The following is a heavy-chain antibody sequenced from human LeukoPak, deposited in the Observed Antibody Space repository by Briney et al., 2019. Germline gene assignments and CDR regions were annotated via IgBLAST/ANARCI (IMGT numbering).Heavy chain of an antibody. D-gene: IGHD6-19*01. CDR3: ARHAIAVAGIAKRPFDI. Sequence: SETLSLTCTVSGGSITSYYWTWIRLPPGKGLEWIAYISYSGSTNYNPSLKSRVTISVDTSQNQFSLKLNSVTAADTAVYYCARHAIAVAGIAKRPFDIWGQGTMVTVSS. J-gene: IGHJ3*02. CDR1: GGSITSYY. CDR2: ISYSGST. V-gene: IGHV4-59*08.